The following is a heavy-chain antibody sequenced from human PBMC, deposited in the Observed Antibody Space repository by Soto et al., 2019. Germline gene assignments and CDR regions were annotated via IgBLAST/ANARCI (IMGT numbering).Heavy chain of an antibody. D-gene: IGHD3-22*01. CDR3: TTDPVTMIVVVPSSG. Sequence: GGSLRLSCACSGFTFSGSDIHWVRQASGKGLEWVGRIKSKTDGGTTDYAAPVKGRFTISRDDSKNTLYLQMNSLKTEDTAVYYCTTDPVTMIVVVPSSGWGQGTLVTVSS. CDR1: GFTFSGSD. V-gene: IGHV3-15*01. J-gene: IGHJ4*02. CDR2: IKSKTDGGTT.